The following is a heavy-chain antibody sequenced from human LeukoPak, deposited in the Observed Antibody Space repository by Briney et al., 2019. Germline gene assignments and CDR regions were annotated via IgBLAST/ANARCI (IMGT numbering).Heavy chain of an antibody. CDR2: ISGSGGST. CDR1: GFTFSSYA. CDR3: AKGRVYSYGLFDY. D-gene: IGHD5-18*01. V-gene: IGHV3-23*01. Sequence: PGWSLRLSCAASGFTFSSYAMSWVRQAPGKGLEWVSAISGSGGSTYYADSVKGRFTISRDNSKNTLYLQMNSLRAEDTAVYYCAKGRVYSYGLFDYWGQGTLVTVSS. J-gene: IGHJ4*02.